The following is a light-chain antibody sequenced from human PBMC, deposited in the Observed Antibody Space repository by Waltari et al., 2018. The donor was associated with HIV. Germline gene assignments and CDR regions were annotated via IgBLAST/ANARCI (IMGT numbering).Light chain of an antibody. CDR1: QRVSSY. CDR2: DAS. Sequence: EIVLTQSPATLSLSPGERATLSCRASQRVSSYLAWYQQKPGQAPRLLIYDASNRATGIPARFSGSGSGTDFTLTVRSLEPEDFAVYYCQQRSNWPPGGTFGGGTKVEIK. CDR3: QQRSNWPPGGT. V-gene: IGKV3-11*01. J-gene: IGKJ4*01.